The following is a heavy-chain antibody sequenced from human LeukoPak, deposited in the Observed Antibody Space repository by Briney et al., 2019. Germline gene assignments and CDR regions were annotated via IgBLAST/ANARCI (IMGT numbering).Heavy chain of an antibody. CDR1: GFTFSIYQ. CDR3: EGGPGY. J-gene: IGHJ4*02. Sequence: GGSLRLSCAASGFTFSIYQLTWVRQAPGKGLEWVANINRDGSGKYYVDSVKGRFIISRDNAKNSLYLQMNSLGADDTAVYYCEGGPGYWGQGTLVTVSS. V-gene: IGHV3-7*01. CDR2: INRDGSGK. D-gene: IGHD2-15*01.